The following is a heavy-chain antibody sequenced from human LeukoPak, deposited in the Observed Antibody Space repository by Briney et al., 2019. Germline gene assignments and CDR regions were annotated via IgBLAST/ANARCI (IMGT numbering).Heavy chain of an antibody. CDR3: ARVEEGYGSGRRENYYYYYMDV. Sequence: SETLSLTCTVSGGSISSYYWSWIRQPPGKGLEWIGYIHYSGSTNYNPSLKRRVTISVDTSKNQFSLKLSSVTAADTAVYYCARVEEGYGSGRRENYYYYYMDVWSKGTTVTISS. J-gene: IGHJ6*03. V-gene: IGHV4-59*01. CDR1: GGSISSYY. CDR2: IHYSGST. D-gene: IGHD3-10*01.